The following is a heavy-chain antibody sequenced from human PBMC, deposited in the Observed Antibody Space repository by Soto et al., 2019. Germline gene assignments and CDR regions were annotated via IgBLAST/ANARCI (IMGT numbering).Heavy chain of an antibody. CDR3: AKAYFDILTGYFGDY. D-gene: IGHD3-9*01. Sequence: VQLLESGGGLVQPGGSLRLSCAASGFTFSNYAMSWVRQAPGKGLECVSGMSNSGSRTYYADSVKGRFIISRDNSKNTLYLQMNSLRPEDTAVYYCAKAYFDILTGYFGDYWGQGTLVSVSS. J-gene: IGHJ4*02. CDR1: GFTFSNYA. CDR2: MSNSGSRT. V-gene: IGHV3-23*01.